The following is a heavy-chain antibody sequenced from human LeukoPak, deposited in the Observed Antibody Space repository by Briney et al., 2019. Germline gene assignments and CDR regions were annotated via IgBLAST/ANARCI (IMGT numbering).Heavy chain of an antibody. CDR1: GGSISSYY. CDR2: IYTSGST. CDR3: AREQGRGYFDWQYYFDY. J-gene: IGHJ4*02. D-gene: IGHD3-9*01. V-gene: IGHV4-4*07. Sequence: SETLSLTCTVSGGSISSYYWSWIRQPAGKGLEWIGRIYTSGSTNYNPSLKSRVTMSVDTSKNQFSLKLSSVTAADTAVYYCAREQGRGYFDWQYYFDYWGQGTLVTVSS.